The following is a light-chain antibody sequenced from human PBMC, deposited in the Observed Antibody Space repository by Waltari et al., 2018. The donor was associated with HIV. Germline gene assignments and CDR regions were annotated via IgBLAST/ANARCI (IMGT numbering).Light chain of an antibody. Sequence: QSALTQPASVSGSPGQSIVLPCTGSSSDIRYYDSVSWYQQYPGQAPKALIYEVTSRPSGTSSRFSGSKSATTAFLAISKLQTDDEADYFCSSYTRRGTVVFGGGTRLTVL. CDR1: SSDIRYYDS. J-gene: IGLJ2*01. CDR2: EVT. V-gene: IGLV2-14*01. CDR3: SSYTRRGTVV.